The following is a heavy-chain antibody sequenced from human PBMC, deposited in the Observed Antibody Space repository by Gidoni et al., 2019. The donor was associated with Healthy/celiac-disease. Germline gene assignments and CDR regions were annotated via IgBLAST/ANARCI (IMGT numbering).Heavy chain of an antibody. V-gene: IGHV1-46*03. J-gene: IGHJ6*02. Sequence: VQLVQSGAEGKKPGASVKVPCKPCGYTFTSYYMHWVRQARGQGLEWVGIINPSGGSTSYAQKFQGRVTMTRATSTSTVYMELSSLRSEDTAVYYCARVVNIGRFGYYGMDVWGQGTTVTVSS. CDR1: GYTFTSYY. CDR2: INPSGGST. D-gene: IGHD3-16*01. CDR3: ARVVNIGRFGYYGMDV.